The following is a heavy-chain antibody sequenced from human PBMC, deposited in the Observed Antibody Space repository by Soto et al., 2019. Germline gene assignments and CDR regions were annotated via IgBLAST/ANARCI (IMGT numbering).Heavy chain of an antibody. V-gene: IGHV3-11*01. J-gene: IGHJ4*02. D-gene: IGHD4-17*01. CDR1: GFTFRDYY. Sequence: PVGSLRLSCAASGFTFRDYYMSWIRQAPGKGLEWVSYISSSGSTIYYADSVKGRFTISRDNAKNSLYLQMNSLRAEDTAVYYCARPHDYGGNNPSGYWGQGTLVTVSS. CDR2: ISSSGSTI. CDR3: ARPHDYGGNNPSGY.